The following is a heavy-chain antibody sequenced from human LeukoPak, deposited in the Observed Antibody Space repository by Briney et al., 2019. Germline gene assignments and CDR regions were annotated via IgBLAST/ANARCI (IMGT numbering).Heavy chain of an antibody. CDR2: INPNSAT. Sequence: ASVKVSCRASGYTFTDYYMHWVRQAPGQGLEWMGWINPNSATNYAQKFQGRVTMTRDTPTSTAYMELSRLTSDDMAVYYCSRREGDGPDFDYRGQGTPGT. CDR3: SRREGDGPDFDY. J-gene: IGHJ4*01. V-gene: IGHV1-2*02. CDR1: GYTFTDYY.